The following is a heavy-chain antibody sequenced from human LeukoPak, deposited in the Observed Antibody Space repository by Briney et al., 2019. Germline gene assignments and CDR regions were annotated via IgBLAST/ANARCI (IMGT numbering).Heavy chain of an antibody. CDR1: GFTFSSYS. V-gene: IGHV3-21*01. J-gene: IGHJ4*02. CDR3: ARDSQGLVFITTIDY. CDR2: ISSSSSYI. D-gene: IGHD3-22*01. Sequence: GGSLRLSCAASGFTFSSYSMNWVRQAPGKGLEWVSSISSSSSYIYYADSVKGRFTISRDNSKKMLYLQMNSLRAEDTAVYYCARDSQGLVFITTIDYWGQGTLVTVSS.